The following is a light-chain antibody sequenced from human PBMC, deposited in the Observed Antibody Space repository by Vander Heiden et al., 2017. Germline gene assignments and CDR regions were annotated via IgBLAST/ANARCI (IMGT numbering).Light chain of an antibody. Sequence: SYELTQPPSVSVSPGQTASITCSGDKLGDKYACWYQQKPGQSPVLVIYQDSKRPSGIPERFSGSNSGNTATLTNSGTQAMDEADYYCQAWDSSTANWVFGGGTKLTVL. V-gene: IGLV3-1*01. CDR1: KLGDKY. CDR3: QAWDSSTANWV. CDR2: QDS. J-gene: IGLJ3*02.